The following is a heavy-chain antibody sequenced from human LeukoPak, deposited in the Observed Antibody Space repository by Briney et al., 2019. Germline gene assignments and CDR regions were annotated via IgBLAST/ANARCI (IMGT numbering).Heavy chain of an antibody. J-gene: IGHJ4*02. V-gene: IGHV3-30*18. CDR2: ISYDGSNK. Sequence: GRSLRLSCAASGFTFSSYGMQWVRQAPGKGLEWMALISYDGSNKYYADSVKGRFTTSRDNSKNTLYVQMNSLRSEDTAVYYCAKEMFYYESSGYYGFDYWGQGTLVTVSS. CDR1: GFTFSSYG. D-gene: IGHD3-22*01. CDR3: AKEMFYYESSGYYGFDY.